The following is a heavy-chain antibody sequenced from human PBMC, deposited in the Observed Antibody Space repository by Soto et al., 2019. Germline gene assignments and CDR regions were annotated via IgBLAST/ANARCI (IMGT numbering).Heavy chain of an antibody. CDR1: GFTFSSYA. CDR3: ARGDSSSWYVNYYGMDV. Sequence: VQLVESGGGVVQPGRSLRLSCAASGFTFSSYAMHWVRQAPGKGLEWVAVISYDGSNKYYADSVKGRFTISRDNSKNTLYLQMNSLRAEDTAVYYCARGDSSSWYVNYYGMDVWGQGTTVTVSS. J-gene: IGHJ6*02. CDR2: ISYDGSNK. V-gene: IGHV3-30-3*01. D-gene: IGHD6-13*01.